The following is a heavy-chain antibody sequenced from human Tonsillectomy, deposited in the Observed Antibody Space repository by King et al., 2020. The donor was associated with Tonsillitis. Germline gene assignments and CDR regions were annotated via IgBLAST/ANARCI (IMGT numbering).Heavy chain of an antibody. CDR2: INGDGRRT. CDR1: GFTFSDYY. J-gene: IGHJ4*02. V-gene: IGHV3-74*01. CDR3: ARGSNGFNGIDN. D-gene: IGHD2-2*03. Sequence: VQLVESGGNLVHPGGSLRLSCSASGFTFSDYYMHWVRQRPGQGLTWVAIINGDGRRTDYAASVKGRFTISRDSAENTVYLQMNSLTVDDTALYFCARGSNGFNGIDNWGQGTLVTVSS.